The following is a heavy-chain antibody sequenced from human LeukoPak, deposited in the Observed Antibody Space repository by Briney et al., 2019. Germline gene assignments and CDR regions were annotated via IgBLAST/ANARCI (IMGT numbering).Heavy chain of an antibody. CDR3: AKVRAGLYDAFDI. V-gene: IGHV3-30*18. CDR2: ISYDGSNK. Sequence: GRSLRLSCAASGFTFSSYGMHWVRQAPGKGLEWVAVISYDGSNKYYPDSVKGRFTISRDNSKNTLYLQMNSLRAEDTAVYYCAKVRAGLYDAFDIWGQGTMVTVSS. D-gene: IGHD6-13*01. J-gene: IGHJ3*02. CDR1: GFTFSSYG.